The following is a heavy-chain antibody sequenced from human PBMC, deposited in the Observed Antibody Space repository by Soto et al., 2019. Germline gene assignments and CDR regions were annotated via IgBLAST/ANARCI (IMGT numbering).Heavy chain of an antibody. D-gene: IGHD6-13*01. CDR3: GRGPSPRAPAGGTPYYFAMDV. CDR1: GYDFTAYD. V-gene: IGHV1-8*02. CDR2: MNPINGAT. J-gene: IGHJ6*02. Sequence: ASVKVSCKASGYDFTAYDINWVRQASGQGLEWMGWMNPINGATGFAQRFQGRVSMTRNTATDTAYLDLTGLRSDDTAVYYCGRGPSPRAPAGGTPYYFAMDVWGQGTTVTVSS.